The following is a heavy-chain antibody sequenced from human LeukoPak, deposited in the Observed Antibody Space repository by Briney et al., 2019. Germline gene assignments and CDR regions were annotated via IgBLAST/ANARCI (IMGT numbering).Heavy chain of an antibody. Sequence: SETLSLTCTVSGGSISSSSYYWGWIRQPPGKGLEWIGIIYYSGSTYYNPSLKSRPTISVDMSKNQFSLRLSSVAAADTAVYYCARDYSKIRRLLSGMDVWGKGTTVTVSS. CDR2: IYYSGST. J-gene: IGHJ6*04. V-gene: IGHV4-39*02. CDR3: ARDYSKIRRLLSGMDV. D-gene: IGHD3-10*01. CDR1: GGSISSSSYY.